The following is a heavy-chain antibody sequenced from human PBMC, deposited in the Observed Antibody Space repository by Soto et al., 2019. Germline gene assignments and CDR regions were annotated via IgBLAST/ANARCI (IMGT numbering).Heavy chain of an antibody. CDR2: IYYSGST. Sequence: NPSETLSLTCTVSGGSISSSSYYWGWIRQPPGKGLEWIGSIYYSGSTYYNPSLKSRVTISVDTSKNQFSLKLSSVTAADTAVYYCARLVSGYEGYYFDYWGQGTLVTVSS. CDR3: ARLVSGYEGYYFDY. D-gene: IGHD5-12*01. CDR1: GGSISSSSYY. V-gene: IGHV4-39*07. J-gene: IGHJ4*02.